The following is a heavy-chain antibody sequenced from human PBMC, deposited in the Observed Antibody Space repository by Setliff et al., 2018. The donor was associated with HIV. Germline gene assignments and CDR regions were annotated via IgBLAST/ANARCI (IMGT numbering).Heavy chain of an antibody. CDR1: GYSISSGFY. CDR2: IYHSGST. J-gene: IGHJ6*02. Sequence: PSETLSLTCAVSGYSISSGFYWGWIRQPPGKGLEWIGSIYHSGSTYYNPSLRSRVTISVDTSKNQLSLTLSSVTAADTAIYFCMRDGSRTTGMTGYYYGVDVWGQGTTVTVSS. V-gene: IGHV4-38-2*02. CDR3: MRDGSRTTGMTGYYYGVDV. D-gene: IGHD1-1*01.